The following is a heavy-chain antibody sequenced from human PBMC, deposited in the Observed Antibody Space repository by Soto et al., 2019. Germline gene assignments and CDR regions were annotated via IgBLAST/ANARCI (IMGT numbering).Heavy chain of an antibody. CDR2: INHSGST. J-gene: IGHJ5*02. V-gene: IGHV4-34*01. D-gene: IGHD4-17*01. Sequence: QVQLQQRGAGLLKPSETLSLTCAVYGGSFSGYYWSWIRQPPGKGLEWIGEINHSGSTNYNPSLKSRFAISVDTSKNQFSLKLSSVTAADSAVYYCARADGDFISYNWFDPWGQGTLVTVSS. CDR1: GGSFSGYY. CDR3: ARADGDFISYNWFDP.